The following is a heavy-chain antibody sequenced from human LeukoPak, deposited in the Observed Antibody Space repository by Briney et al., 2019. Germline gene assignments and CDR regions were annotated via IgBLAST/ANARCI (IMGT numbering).Heavy chain of an antibody. J-gene: IGHJ4*02. D-gene: IGHD3-10*01. Sequence: GGSLRLSCAASGFTFSSYDINWVRQAPGKGLEWVSYISGSGTTIYYADSVKGRFTISRDNAKNSLYLQMNSLRAEDTAVYYCARGTQSPVSGYFDFWGQGTLVSVSS. V-gene: IGHV3-48*03. CDR1: GFTFSSYD. CDR2: ISGSGTTI. CDR3: ARGTQSPVSGYFDF.